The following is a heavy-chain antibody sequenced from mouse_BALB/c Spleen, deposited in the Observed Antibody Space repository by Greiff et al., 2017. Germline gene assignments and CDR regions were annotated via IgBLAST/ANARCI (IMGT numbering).Heavy chain of an antibody. CDR1: GYTFTSYW. D-gene: IGHD1-1*01. CDR3: ARGGYSWFAY. J-gene: IGHJ3*01. CDR2: IDPSDSET. Sequence: QVQLQQPGAELVKPGAPVKLSCKASGYTFTSYWMNWVKQRPGRGLEWIGRIDPSDSETHYTQKFKDKATLTVDKSSSTAYIQLSSLTSEDSAVYYCARGGYSWFAYWGQGTLVTVSA. V-gene: IGHV1-69*02.